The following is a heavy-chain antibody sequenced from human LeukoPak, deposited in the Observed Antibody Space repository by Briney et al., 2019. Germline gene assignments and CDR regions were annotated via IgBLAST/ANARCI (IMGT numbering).Heavy chain of an antibody. J-gene: IGHJ4*02. CDR3: ASSGGSGSDNFDY. CDR1: GGSISSSGFY. V-gene: IGHV4-39*07. CDR2: IYYSGSP. Sequence: SETLSLTCTVSGGSISSSGFYWGWTRQPPGKGLEWIGSIYYSGSPYYNPSLKSRVTISVDTSKNQFSLKLSSVTAADTAVYYCASSGGSGSDNFDYWGQGTLVTVSS. D-gene: IGHD3-10*01.